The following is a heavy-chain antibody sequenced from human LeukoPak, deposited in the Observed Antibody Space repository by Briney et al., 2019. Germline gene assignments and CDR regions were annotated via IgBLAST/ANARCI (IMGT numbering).Heavy chain of an antibody. Sequence: GASVKVSCKASGYTFTDYYVQWVRQAPGQGLEWMGRINPNSGGTNYAQKFQGRVTMTRDTSISTAYVELSRLRSDDTAVYYCARGGEVDFWGDYWGQGTLVTVSS. J-gene: IGHJ4*02. D-gene: IGHD3/OR15-3a*01. CDR3: ARGGEVDFWGDY. V-gene: IGHV1-2*06. CDR1: GYTFTDYY. CDR2: INPNSGGT.